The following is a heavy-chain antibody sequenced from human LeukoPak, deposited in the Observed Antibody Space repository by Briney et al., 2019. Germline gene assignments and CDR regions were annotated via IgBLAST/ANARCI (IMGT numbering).Heavy chain of an antibody. J-gene: IGHJ4*02. CDR3: VSGLHNNTWQPGDY. CDR2: ISYDGTHK. V-gene: IGHV3-30-3*01. D-gene: IGHD1-1*01. CDR1: GFTFSSYA. Sequence: GRSLRLSCVASGFTFSSYAMHWVRQAPGKGLEGLAVISYDGTHKFCADSVKGRFTSSRDNSKNTLYLQMSSLRSEDTAFYFCVSGLHNNTWQPGDYWGQGTLVTVSS.